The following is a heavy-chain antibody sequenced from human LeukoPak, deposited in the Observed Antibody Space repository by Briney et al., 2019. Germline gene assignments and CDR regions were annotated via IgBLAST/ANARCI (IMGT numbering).Heavy chain of an antibody. D-gene: IGHD3-10*01. CDR1: GYNFTSYW. V-gene: IGHV5-51*01. CDR3: ARAEEYYYGSGSYPYPYYFDY. Sequence: GESLKISCKGSGYNFTSYWIGWVRQMPGKGLEWMGIIYPGDSDTRYSPSFQGQVTISADKSISTAYLQWSSLKASDTAMYYCARAEEYYYGSGSYPYPYYFDYWGQGTLVTVSS. J-gene: IGHJ4*02. CDR2: IYPGDSDT.